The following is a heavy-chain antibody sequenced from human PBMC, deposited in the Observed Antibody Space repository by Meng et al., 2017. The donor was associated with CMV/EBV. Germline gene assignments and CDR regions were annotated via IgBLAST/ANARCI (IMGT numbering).Heavy chain of an antibody. Sequence: SETLSLTCAVYGGSFSGYYWGWIRQPPGKGLEWIGSIYYSGSTYYNPSLKSRVTISVDTSKNQFSLKLSSVTAADTAVYYCARGIIAAAASSVDYYYYGMDVWGQGTTVTVSS. V-gene: IGHV4-34*01. D-gene: IGHD6-13*01. CDR2: IYYSGST. CDR1: GGSFSGYY. J-gene: IGHJ6*02. CDR3: ARGIIAAAASSVDYYYYGMDV.